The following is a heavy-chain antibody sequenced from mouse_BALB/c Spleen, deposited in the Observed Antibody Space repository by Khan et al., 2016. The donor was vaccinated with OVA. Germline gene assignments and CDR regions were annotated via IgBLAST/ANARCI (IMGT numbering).Heavy chain of an antibody. CDR3: VRASWAWVAY. D-gene: IGHD4-1*01. Sequence: DVQLVESGGGLVQPGGSRKLSCTASGFTFSSFGMHWVRQAPEKGLEWVAYISSDGITLNYAAIVMGRFTISIANPRNTLFMQMTSVRYEATVMLCWVRASWAWVAYWGQGTLVTGSA. V-gene: IGHV5-17*02. CDR2: ISSDGITL. J-gene: IGHJ3*01. CDR1: GFTFSSFG.